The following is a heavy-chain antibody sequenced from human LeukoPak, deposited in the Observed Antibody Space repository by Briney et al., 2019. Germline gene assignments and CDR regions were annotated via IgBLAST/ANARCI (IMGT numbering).Heavy chain of an antibody. J-gene: IGHJ6*02. CDR1: GYTFTSYG. V-gene: IGHV1-18*01. CDR2: ISAYNGNT. D-gene: IGHD6-6*01. CDR3: ARGQAARTSAYYYYYGMDV. Sequence: GASVKVSCKASGYTFTSYGISWVRQAPGQGLEWMGWISAYNGNTNSAQKLQGRVTMTTDTSTSTAYMELRSLRSDDTAVYYCARGQAARTSAYYYYYGMDVWGQGTTVTVSS.